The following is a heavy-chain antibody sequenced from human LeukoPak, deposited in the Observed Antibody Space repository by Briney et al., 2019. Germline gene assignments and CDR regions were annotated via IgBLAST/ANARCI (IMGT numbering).Heavy chain of an antibody. CDR3: ARVIVVVPAVPNNYYYYYGMDV. J-gene: IGHJ6*02. CDR1: GGSFSGYY. CDR2: INHSGST. D-gene: IGHD2-2*01. V-gene: IGHV4-34*01. Sequence: PSETLSLTCAVYGGSFSGYYWSWIRQPPGKGLEWIGEINHSGSTNYNPSLKGRVTISVDTSKNQFSLKLSSVTAADTAVYYCARVIVVVPAVPNNYYYYYGMDVWGQGTTVTVSS.